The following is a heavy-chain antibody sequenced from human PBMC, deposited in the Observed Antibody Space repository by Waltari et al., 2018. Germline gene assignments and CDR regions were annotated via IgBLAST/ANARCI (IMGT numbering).Heavy chain of an antibody. D-gene: IGHD3-22*01. J-gene: IGHJ4*02. V-gene: IGHV1-2*02. CDR1: GYTFSDYY. CDR2: INPNSGDT. Sequence: QVQLMQSGTEVQKPGASVKVSCTASGYTFSDYYLHWVRQAPGQGLEWMGWINPNSGDTRYPQKFKGRVTMTRDTSITTTYMELSSLISDDTAVYYCARGPYYYDTSGFSLHYWGQGTLVTVSS. CDR3: ARGPYYYDTSGFSLHY.